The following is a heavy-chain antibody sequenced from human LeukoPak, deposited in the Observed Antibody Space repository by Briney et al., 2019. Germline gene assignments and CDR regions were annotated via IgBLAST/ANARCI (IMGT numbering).Heavy chain of an antibody. CDR2: IKQDGSKK. CDR3: AKTRPLDSSSWSHGDY. J-gene: IGHJ4*02. Sequence: GGSLRLSCAASGFTFSTYWMTWVRQAPGKGLEWVANIKQDGSKKSYVDSVKGRFTISRDNAKNSLYLQMNSLRAEDTAVYYCAKTRPLDSSSWSHGDYWGQGTLVTVSS. CDR1: GFTFSTYW. D-gene: IGHD6-13*01. V-gene: IGHV3-7*03.